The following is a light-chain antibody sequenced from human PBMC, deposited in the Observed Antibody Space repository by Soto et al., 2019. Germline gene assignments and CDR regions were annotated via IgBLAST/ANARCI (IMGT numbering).Light chain of an antibody. Sequence: IVLTQSPATLSVSPRERVTLSCRASENVGTNLAWYQQRPCQPPRLLIYGSSTRATGISPTFSGSGSRTEFTLTISSLQSEDSAVYYCQQYNNWGLSFGGGTRVEIK. J-gene: IGKJ4*01. CDR2: GSS. V-gene: IGKV3D-15*01. CDR1: ENVGTN. CDR3: QQYNNWGLS.